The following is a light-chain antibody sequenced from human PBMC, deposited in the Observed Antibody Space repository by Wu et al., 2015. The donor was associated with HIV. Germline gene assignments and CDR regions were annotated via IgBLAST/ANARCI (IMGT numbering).Light chain of an antibody. J-gene: IGKJ1*01. V-gene: IGKV3-15*01. CDR1: QSVGGD. Sequence: EVVMTQSPVTLSVSPGERVTLSCRASQSVGGDVAWYQQKPGQAPRLLIYDSSTRATGIPARFSGSGSGTEFTLTISSLQSEDFAIYYCQKYNTAPWTFGQGTKVE. CDR3: QKYNTAPWT. CDR2: DSS.